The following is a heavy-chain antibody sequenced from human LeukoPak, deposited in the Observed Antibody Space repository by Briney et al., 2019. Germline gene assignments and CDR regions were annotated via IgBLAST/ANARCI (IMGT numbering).Heavy chain of an antibody. Sequence: ASVKVSCKASGYTFTSYDINWVRQATGQGLEWMGWMNPNSGNTGYAQKFQGRVTMTRNTSISTAYMELSSLRSEDTAVYYCARGHYDYVWGSYPLDYWGQGTLVTVSS. D-gene: IGHD3-16*02. J-gene: IGHJ4*02. V-gene: IGHV1-8*01. CDR2: MNPNSGNT. CDR1: GYTFTSYD. CDR3: ARGHYDYVWGSYPLDY.